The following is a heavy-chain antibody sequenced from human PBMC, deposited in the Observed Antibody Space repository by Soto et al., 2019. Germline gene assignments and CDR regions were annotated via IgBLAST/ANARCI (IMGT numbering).Heavy chain of an antibody. J-gene: IGHJ4*02. CDR2: ISYDGSNK. CDR1: GCTFSSYA. D-gene: IGHD3-22*01. CDR3: ARDPTPYYYDSSGYGPWLYFDY. V-gene: IGHV3-30-3*01. Sequence: GVSLRLACPASGCTFSSYAMHWVLQSPGNGLDWLSVISYDGSNKYYADSVKVRFTISRDNSKNTLYLQMNSLRAEDTAVYYCARDPTPYYYDSSGYGPWLYFDYWGQGTLVTVSS.